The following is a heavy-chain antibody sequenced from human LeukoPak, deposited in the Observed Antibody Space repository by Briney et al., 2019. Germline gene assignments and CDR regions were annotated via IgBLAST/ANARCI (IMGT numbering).Heavy chain of an antibody. CDR1: GYNFNSYG. CDR2: ISVYNGNT. J-gene: IGHJ4*02. Sequence: ASVKVSCKASGYNFNSYGISWVRQAPGQGLEWMGWISVYNGNTNYAQELQGRVTMTTDTSRSTAYMELRSLRSDDTAVYYCAREDGGNSPFDYWGQGTLVTVSS. CDR3: AREDGGNSPFDY. V-gene: IGHV1-18*01. D-gene: IGHD4-23*01.